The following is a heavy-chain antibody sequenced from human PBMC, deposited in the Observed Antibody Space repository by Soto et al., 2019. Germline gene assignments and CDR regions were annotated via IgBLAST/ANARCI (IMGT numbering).Heavy chain of an antibody. CDR3: TKHLYDDSGYSKSNY. J-gene: IGHJ4*02. V-gene: IGHV3-23*01. CDR2: ISGGGDKI. Sequence: PGGSLRLSCAASGFTFSSYAMSWVRQAPGKGLEWVSAISGGGDKIYSADSVKGRFTISRDNSKNTLYLQMNGLRAEDTAVYYCTKHLYDDSGYSKSNYWGQGTLVTVSS. CDR1: GFTFSSYA. D-gene: IGHD3-22*01.